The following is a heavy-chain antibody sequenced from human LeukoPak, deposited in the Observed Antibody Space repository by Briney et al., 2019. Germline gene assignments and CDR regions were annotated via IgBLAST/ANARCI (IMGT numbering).Heavy chain of an antibody. D-gene: IGHD3-3*01. CDR2: FIPILGAA. J-gene: IGHJ6*04. Sequence: ASVKVSCKASGATFRDYALNWVRQAPGQGLEWMGVFIPILGAANSTQKFLDRLTITADISTNTAYMELSSLRSEDTAVYFCAAIPVFAVVLHQEPVWGKGTTVTVSS. CDR1: GATFRDYA. V-gene: IGHV1-69*06. CDR3: AAIPVFAVVLHQEPV.